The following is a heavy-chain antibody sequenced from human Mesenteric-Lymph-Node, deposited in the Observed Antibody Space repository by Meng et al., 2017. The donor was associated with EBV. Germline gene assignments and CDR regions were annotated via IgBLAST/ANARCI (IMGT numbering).Heavy chain of an antibody. Sequence: QVKVQQGGAGLFKPSETLSLTCAVYGGSFSGYYWSWIRQPPGKGLEWIGEINHSGSTNYNPSLKSRVTISVDTSKNQFSLKLSSVTAADTAVYYCARKEQQLVHYFDYWGQGTLVTVSS. J-gene: IGHJ4*02. V-gene: IGHV4-34*01. D-gene: IGHD6-13*01. CDR2: INHSGST. CDR3: ARKEQQLVHYFDY. CDR1: GGSFSGYY.